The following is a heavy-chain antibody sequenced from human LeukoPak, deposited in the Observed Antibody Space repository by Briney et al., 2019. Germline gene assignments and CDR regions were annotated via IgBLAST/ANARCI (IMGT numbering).Heavy chain of an antibody. D-gene: IGHD2-2*01. CDR2: IYTSGST. V-gene: IGHV4-4*07. J-gene: IGHJ4*02. CDR3: ARDQARFYCSSTSCYPEPGSFDY. CDR1: GGSISSYY. Sequence: SETLSLTCTVSGGSISSYYWSWIRQPAGKGLEWIGRIYTSGSTNYNPSLKSRVTMSVDTSKNQFSLKLSSVTAADTAVYYCARDQARFYCSSTSCYPEPGSFDYWGQGTLVTVSS.